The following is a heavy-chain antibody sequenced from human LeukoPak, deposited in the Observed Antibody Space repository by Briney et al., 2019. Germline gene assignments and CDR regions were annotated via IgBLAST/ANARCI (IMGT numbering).Heavy chain of an antibody. CDR3: ARDPYSSSEDGYYYYYMDV. V-gene: IGHV1-69*01. D-gene: IGHD6-6*01. Sequence: SVKVSCKASGGTFSSYAISWVRQAPGQGLEWMGGIIPIFGTANYAQKFQGRVTITADESTSTAYMELSSLRSEDTAVYYCARDPYSSSEDGYYYYYMDVWGKGTTVTVSS. CDR2: IIPIFGTA. J-gene: IGHJ6*03. CDR1: GGTFSSYA.